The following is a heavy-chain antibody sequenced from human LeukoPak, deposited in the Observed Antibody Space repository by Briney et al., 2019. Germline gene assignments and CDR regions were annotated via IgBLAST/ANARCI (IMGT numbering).Heavy chain of an antibody. V-gene: IGHV4-59*01. CDR3: ARGGRIVVVPAAMRSTSYYYGMDV. CDR1: GGSTSSYY. CDR2: IYYSGST. D-gene: IGHD2-2*01. J-gene: IGHJ6*02. Sequence: NPSETLSLTCTVSGGSTSSYYWSWIRQPPGKGLEWIGYIYYSGSTNYNPSLKSRVTISVDTSKNQFSLKLSSVTAADTAVYYCARGGRIVVVPAAMRSTSYYYGMDVWGQGTTVTVSS.